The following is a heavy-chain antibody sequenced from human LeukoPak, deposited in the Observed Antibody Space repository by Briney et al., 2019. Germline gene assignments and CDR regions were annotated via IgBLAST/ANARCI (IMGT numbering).Heavy chain of an antibody. J-gene: IGHJ4*02. CDR1: GFAFNNTW. Sequence: PGGSLRLSCAASGFAFNNTWMSWVRQAPGKGLEWIGLIKNKVEGGTSDYAAPVKGRFTISRDDSTNTLFLQMNSLQTEDTALYYCTTGGSILAHWGQGTLVAVSS. CDR2: IKNKVEGGTS. D-gene: IGHD3-3*02. CDR3: TTGGSILAH. V-gene: IGHV3-15*01.